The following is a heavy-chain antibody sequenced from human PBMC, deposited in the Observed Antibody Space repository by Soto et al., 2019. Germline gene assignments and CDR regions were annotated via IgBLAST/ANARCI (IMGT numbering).Heavy chain of an antibody. J-gene: IGHJ4*02. D-gene: IGHD5-12*01. CDR3: ARAISYSIPSYFDN. CDR2: IFYTGST. Sequence: SETLSLTCSVSGDSISTYYWSWIRQPPGKGLEWIGYIFYTGSTNYNPSLKSRVTITVDTSNNQFSLKLSSVTAADTAVYYCARAISYSIPSYFDNWGQGTLVTVSA. CDR1: GDSISTYY. V-gene: IGHV4-59*01.